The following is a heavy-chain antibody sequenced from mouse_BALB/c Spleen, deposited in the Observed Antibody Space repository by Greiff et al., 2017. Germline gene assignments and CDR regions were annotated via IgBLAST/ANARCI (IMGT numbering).Heavy chain of an antibody. J-gene: IGHJ4*01. CDR2: ISSGSSTI. V-gene: IGHV5-17*02. CDR3: ARSTFITTDYYAMDY. D-gene: IGHD1-2*01. CDR1: GFTFSSFG. Sequence: EVQLLESGGGLVQPGGSRKLSCAASGFTFSSFGMHWVRQAPEKGLEWVAYISSGSSTIYYADTVKGRFTISRDNPKNTLFLQMTSLRSEDTAMYYCARSTFITTDYYAMDYWGQGTSVTVSS.